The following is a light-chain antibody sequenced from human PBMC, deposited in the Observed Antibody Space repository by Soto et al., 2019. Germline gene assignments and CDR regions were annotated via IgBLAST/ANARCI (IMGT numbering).Light chain of an antibody. V-gene: IGLV1-44*01. CDR2: AHI. J-gene: IGLJ1*01. CDR1: RSNVGTNL. CDR3: KSYAGSNTYV. Sequence: QSVLTQPPSASGTPGQRVTISCSGRRSNVGTNLVNWYQQLPGTAPKLLIYAHIQRPSGVPDRFSGSKSGNTASLTVSGLQAADEADYFCKSYAGSNTYVSGSGTKVTVL.